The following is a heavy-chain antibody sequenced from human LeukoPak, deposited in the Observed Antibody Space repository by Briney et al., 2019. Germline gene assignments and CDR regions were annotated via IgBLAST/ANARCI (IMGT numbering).Heavy chain of an antibody. CDR3: ARDGMIVVVPYYFDY. J-gene: IGHJ4*02. V-gene: IGHV3-21*01. D-gene: IGHD3-22*01. Sequence: GGSLRLSCAASGFTFSSYSMNWVRQAPGKGLEWVSSISSSSSYIYYADSVKGRFTIYRDNAKNSLYLQMNSLRAEDTAVYYCARDGMIVVVPYYFDYWGQGTLVTVSS. CDR1: GFTFSSYS. CDR2: ISSSSSYI.